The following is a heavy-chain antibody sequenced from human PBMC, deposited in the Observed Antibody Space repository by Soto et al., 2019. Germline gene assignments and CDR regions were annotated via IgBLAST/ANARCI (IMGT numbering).Heavy chain of an antibody. CDR2: IYHSGST. CDR3: ARGRVNYDILTGYATYDFDY. Sequence: TLSLTSVVYGGSISIGGYSWSWLRQPPGKGLEWIGYIYHSGSTYYNPSLKSRVTISVDRSKNQFSLKLSSVTAADTAVYYCARGRVNYDILTGYATYDFDYWGQGTLVTVSS. D-gene: IGHD3-9*01. V-gene: IGHV4-30-2*01. J-gene: IGHJ4*02. CDR1: GGSISIGGYS.